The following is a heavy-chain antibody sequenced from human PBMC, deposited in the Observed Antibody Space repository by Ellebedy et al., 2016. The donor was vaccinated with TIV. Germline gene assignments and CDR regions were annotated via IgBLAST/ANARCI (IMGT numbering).Heavy chain of an antibody. D-gene: IGHD1-1*01. CDR1: GSSVNSSY. CDR3: VTYNMGRLDH. CDR2: FYHSAIP. Sequence: MPSETLSLTCAVSGSSVNSSYWAWIRQPPGKDLECIAYFYHSAIPFYSPSLKSRVSISIDTPKNHFSLRLRSVTAADTAVYYCVTYNMGRLDHWGQGALVTVSS. J-gene: IGHJ4*02. V-gene: IGHV4-4*08.